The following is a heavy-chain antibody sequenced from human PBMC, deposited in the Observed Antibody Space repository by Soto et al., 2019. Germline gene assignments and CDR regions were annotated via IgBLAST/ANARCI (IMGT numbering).Heavy chain of an antibody. Sequence: QVQLVQSGAEVREPGASVKVSCKASGYTFTNYGVSWVRQAPGQGLEWMGWIGGYKGNTNYAQKLQGRATLTTDTSTSTAYMELRSLRSDATAVYYCAPHTLDPGMPSGYWGQGTLVTVSS. V-gene: IGHV1-18*01. CDR2: IGGYKGNT. D-gene: IGHD5-18*01. CDR1: GYTFTNYG. CDR3: APHTLDPGMPSGY. J-gene: IGHJ4*02.